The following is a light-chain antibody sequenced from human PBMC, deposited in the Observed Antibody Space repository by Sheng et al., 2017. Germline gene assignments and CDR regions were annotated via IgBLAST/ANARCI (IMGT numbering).Light chain of an antibody. V-gene: IGLV3-21*02. Sequence: SYELTQPPSVSVAPGLTARITCGGNDIGSKSVHWYQQKPGQAPVLVVYDDDDRPSGIPERFSGSNSGNTATLTIIRVEAGDEADYYCQVWESMSDHRIFGGGTNLIVL. CDR1: DIGSKS. CDR2: DDD. CDR3: QVWESMSDHRI. J-gene: IGLJ2*01.